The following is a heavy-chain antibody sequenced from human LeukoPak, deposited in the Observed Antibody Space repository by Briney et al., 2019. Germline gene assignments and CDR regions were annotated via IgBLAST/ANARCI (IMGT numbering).Heavy chain of an antibody. V-gene: IGHV3-30*04. CDR3: ARDVLPGWGPGSSSNWFDP. Sequence: GGSLRLSCAASGFPFSSYALHWVRQAPGKGLEWVALISYDGSNKYYADSVKGRFTISRDNAKNSLYLQMNSLRAEDTAVYYCARDVLPGWGPGSSSNWFDPWGQGTLVTVSS. CDR1: GFPFSSYA. J-gene: IGHJ5*02. CDR2: ISYDGSNK. D-gene: IGHD6-6*01.